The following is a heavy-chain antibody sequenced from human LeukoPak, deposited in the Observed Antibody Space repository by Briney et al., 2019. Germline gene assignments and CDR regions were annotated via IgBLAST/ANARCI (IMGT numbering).Heavy chain of an antibody. D-gene: IGHD6-13*01. CDR1: GFPISSHY. CDR3: AQVAAGRFDY. J-gene: IGHJ4*02. CDR2: IKQDGSEK. V-gene: IGHV3-7*01. Sequence: PGGSLRLSCTASGFPISSHYISWVRQAPGKGLEWVANIKQDGSEKYYVDSVKGRFTISRDNAKNSLYLQMNSLRAEDTAVYYCAQVAAGRFDYWGQGTLVTVSS.